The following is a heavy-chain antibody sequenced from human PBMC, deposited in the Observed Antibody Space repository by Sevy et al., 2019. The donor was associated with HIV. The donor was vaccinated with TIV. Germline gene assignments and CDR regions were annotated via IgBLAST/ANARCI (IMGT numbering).Heavy chain of an antibody. J-gene: IGHJ4*02. CDR1: GFTFSSYE. CDR2: ISSSGSTI. CDR3: ARGATVTPFDY. D-gene: IGHD4-17*01. V-gene: IGHV3-48*03. Sequence: GGSLRLSCAASGFTFSSYEMNWVRQAPGKGLEWVSYISSSGSTIYYADSVKGRFTISRDNAKNSLYLQMNSLRAEDTAVYYCARGATVTPFDYWGQGTLVTVSS.